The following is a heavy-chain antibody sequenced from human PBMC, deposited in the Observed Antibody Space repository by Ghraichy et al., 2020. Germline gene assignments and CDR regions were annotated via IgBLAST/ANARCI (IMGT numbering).Heavy chain of an antibody. CDR2: IIPIFDTP. Sequence: SVKVSCKASGGTFSTYARSWVRQAPGQGLEWMGGIIPIFDTPNYAQKFQGRVTITADKSTSTAYMELSSVRSEDTAVYYCASYQSGYYPNNWFDPWGQGTLVTVSS. J-gene: IGHJ5*02. CDR1: GGTFSTYA. CDR3: ASYQSGYYPNNWFDP. D-gene: IGHD3-3*01. V-gene: IGHV1-69*06.